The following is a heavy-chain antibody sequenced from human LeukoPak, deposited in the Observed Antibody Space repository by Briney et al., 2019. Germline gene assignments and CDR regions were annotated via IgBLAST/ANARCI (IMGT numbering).Heavy chain of an antibody. CDR3: ARGGTWYRFNWFDP. V-gene: IGHV4-39*07. J-gene: IGHJ5*02. D-gene: IGHD1-14*01. CDR2: INYSGNT. CDR1: GGSINTRTYY. Sequence: SETLSLTCTVSGGSINTRTYYWGWIRQPPGKGLEWIGSINYSGNTYYNPSLKSRLTISVDTSKNQFSLKLSSVTAADTAVYYCARGGTWYRFNWFDPWGQGTLVTVSS.